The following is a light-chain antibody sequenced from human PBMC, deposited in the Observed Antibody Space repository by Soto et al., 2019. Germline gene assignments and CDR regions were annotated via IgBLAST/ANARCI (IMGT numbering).Light chain of an antibody. J-gene: IGLJ1*01. V-gene: IGLV2-11*01. CDR1: SSDVGAYKF. CDR2: DVS. Sequence: QSALTQPRSVSGSPGQSVTISCTGTSSDVGAYKFVSWYQQHPGKAPKFMIYDVSKRPSGVPDRFSGSKSGNTASLTISGLQAEDEADYYCCSYAGRYTYVFGSETKVTVL. CDR3: CSYAGRYTYV.